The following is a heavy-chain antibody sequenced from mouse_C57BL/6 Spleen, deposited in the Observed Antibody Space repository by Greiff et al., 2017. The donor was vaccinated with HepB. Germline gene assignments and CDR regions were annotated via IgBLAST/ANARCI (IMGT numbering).Heavy chain of an antibody. Sequence: VQLQESGAELVKPGASVKLSCKASGYTFTEYTIHWVKQRSGQGLEWIGWFYPGSGSIKYNEKFKDKATLTADKSSSTVYMELSRLTSEDSAVYLSARHEEGCPDRTTVVATKGAMDYWGQGTSVTVSS. D-gene: IGHD1-1*01. V-gene: IGHV1-62-2*01. CDR3: ARHEEGCPDRTTVVATKGAMDY. CDR2: FYPGSGSI. CDR1: GYTFTEYT. J-gene: IGHJ4*01.